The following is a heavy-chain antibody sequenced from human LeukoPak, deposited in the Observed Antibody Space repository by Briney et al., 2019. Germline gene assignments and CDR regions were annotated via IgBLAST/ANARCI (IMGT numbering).Heavy chain of an antibody. CDR3: ASDRVLGSGSLDN. D-gene: IGHD3-10*01. J-gene: IGHJ4*02. Sequence: GGSLRLSCTASGFRFSDFWMHWLRQVPGEGLVWVSCIRGDGYDTNYADSVRGRFTISSDNAQNTLYLQMNSLRTEDTAVYYCASDRVLGSGSLDNWRQGTLVTVFS. V-gene: IGHV3-74*01. CDR2: IRGDGYDT. CDR1: GFRFSDFW.